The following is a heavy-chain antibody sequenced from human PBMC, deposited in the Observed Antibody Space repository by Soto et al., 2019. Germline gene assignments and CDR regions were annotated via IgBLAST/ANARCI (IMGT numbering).Heavy chain of an antibody. CDR1: GFTFSSYA. CDR2: ISYDGSNK. Sequence: GGSLRLSCAASGFTFSSYAMHWVRQAPGKGLEWVAVISYDGSNKYYADSVKGRFTISRDNSKNTLYLQMNSLRAEDTAVYYCARAPYSSDYFDYWGQGTLVTVSS. V-gene: IGHV3-30-3*01. D-gene: IGHD6-19*01. CDR3: ARAPYSSDYFDY. J-gene: IGHJ4*02.